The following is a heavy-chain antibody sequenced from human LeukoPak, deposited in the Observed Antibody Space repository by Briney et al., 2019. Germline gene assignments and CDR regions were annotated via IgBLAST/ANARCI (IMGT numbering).Heavy chain of an antibody. V-gene: IGHV3-30-3*01. CDR2: ISYDGSNK. CDR3: ASTSGIAAAGIYNWFDP. J-gene: IGHJ5*02. CDR1: GFTFSSYA. D-gene: IGHD6-13*01. Sequence: GGSLRLSCAASGFTFSSYAMHWVRQAPGKGLEWVAVISYDGSNKYYADSVKGRFTISRDNSKNTLYLQMNSLRAEDTAVYYCASTSGIAAAGIYNWFDPWGQGTLVTVSS.